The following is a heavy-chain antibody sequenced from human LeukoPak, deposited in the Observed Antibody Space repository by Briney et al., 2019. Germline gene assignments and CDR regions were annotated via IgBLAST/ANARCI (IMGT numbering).Heavy chain of an antibody. D-gene: IGHD3-3*01. Sequence: GASVKVSCKASGYTFTGYYMHWVRQAPGQGLEWMGWINPNSGGTNYAQKFQGRVTMTGDTSISTAYMELSRLRSDDTAVYYCARDRNRITIFGVVSTAFDPWGQGTLVTVSS. CDR1: GYTFTGYY. CDR2: INPNSGGT. V-gene: IGHV1-2*02. CDR3: ARDRNRITIFGVVSTAFDP. J-gene: IGHJ5*02.